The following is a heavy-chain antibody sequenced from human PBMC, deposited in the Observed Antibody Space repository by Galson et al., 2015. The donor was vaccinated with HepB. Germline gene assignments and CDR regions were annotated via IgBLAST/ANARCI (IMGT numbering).Heavy chain of an antibody. CDR2: ISVSGGTT. Sequence: SLRLSCAASVFTFSGYAMSWVRQAPGKGLEWVSTISVSGGTTYYADSVKGRFTISRDNSKNTLYLQMNSLRAEDTAVYYCAGARIQLRGWYFDLWGRGTLVTVSS. V-gene: IGHV3-23*01. D-gene: IGHD5-18*01. CDR1: VFTFSGYA. CDR3: AGARIQLRGWYFDL. J-gene: IGHJ2*01.